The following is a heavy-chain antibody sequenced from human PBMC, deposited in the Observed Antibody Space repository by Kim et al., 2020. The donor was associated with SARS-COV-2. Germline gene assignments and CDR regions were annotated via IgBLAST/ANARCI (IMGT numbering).Heavy chain of an antibody. CDR3: ARDLSGDDYGDY. Sequence: YYADSVKGRFTISRDNAKNSLYLQMNSLRAEDTAVYYCARDLSGDDYGDYWGQGTLVTVSS. V-gene: IGHV3-11*01. J-gene: IGHJ4*02. D-gene: IGHD3-10*01.